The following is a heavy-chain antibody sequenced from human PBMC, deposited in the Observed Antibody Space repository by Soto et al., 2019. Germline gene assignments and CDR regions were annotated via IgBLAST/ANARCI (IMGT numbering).Heavy chain of an antibody. CDR2: FDPEDGET. CDR1: GYTLTELS. J-gene: IGHJ4*02. D-gene: IGHD5-12*01. CDR3: APQFVATLLQTHFDS. V-gene: IGHV1-24*01. Sequence: ASVNVSCKVSGYTLTELSMHRVRQPPGKGLEWMGGFDPEDGETIYAQKFQGRVTMTEDTSTDTAYMELSSVRSEDTAVYYCAPQFVATLLQTHFDSWGQGTLVTVSS.